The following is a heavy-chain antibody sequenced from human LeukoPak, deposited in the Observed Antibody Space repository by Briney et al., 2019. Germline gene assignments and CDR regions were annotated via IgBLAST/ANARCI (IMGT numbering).Heavy chain of an antibody. CDR1: GFTFSSYG. Sequence: GGSLRLSCAASGFTFSSYGMPWVRQAPGKGLEWVAVIWYDGSNNYYADSVKGRFTISRDNSKNTLYLQMNSLRAEDTAVYYCARVPSGSYYYFDCWGQGTLVTVSS. V-gene: IGHV3-33*01. CDR2: IWYDGSNN. J-gene: IGHJ4*02. CDR3: ARVPSGSYYYFDC. D-gene: IGHD3-10*01.